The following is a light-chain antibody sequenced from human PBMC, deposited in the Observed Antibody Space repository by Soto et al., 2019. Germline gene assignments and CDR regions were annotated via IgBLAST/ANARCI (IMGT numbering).Light chain of an antibody. CDR1: TSNIGNNA. CDR3: AAWDDRLIGAI. J-gene: IGLJ2*01. CDR2: YDD. V-gene: IGLV1-36*01. Sequence: QSVLTQPPSVSEAPRQRVTISCSGSTSNIGNNAVSWYQQLPGKAPKLLIYYDDLLPSGVSDRFSGSKSGTSASLAISGLQSEDEADYFCAAWDDRLIGAIFGGGTKLTVL.